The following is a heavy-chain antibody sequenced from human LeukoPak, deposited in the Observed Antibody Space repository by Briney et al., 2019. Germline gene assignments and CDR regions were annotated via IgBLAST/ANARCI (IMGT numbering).Heavy chain of an antibody. J-gene: IGHJ4*02. CDR2: IYHSGST. CDR1: GGSISSSNW. V-gene: IGHV4-4*02. Sequence: PSETLSLTCAVSGGSISSSNWWSWVRQPPGKGLEWIGEIYHSGSTNYNPSLKSRVTISVDKSKNQFSLKLSSVTAADTAAYYCARDPSHYYDSSGYDGYWGQGTLVTVSS. CDR3: ARDPSHYYDSSGYDGY. D-gene: IGHD3-22*01.